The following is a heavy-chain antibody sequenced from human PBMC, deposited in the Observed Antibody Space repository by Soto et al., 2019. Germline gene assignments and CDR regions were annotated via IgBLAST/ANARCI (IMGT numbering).Heavy chain of an antibody. CDR2: INPSGGST. CDR1: GYTFTSYY. V-gene: IGHV1-46*01. CDR3: VVLGPDSSGLPGVGY. D-gene: IGHD3-22*01. J-gene: IGHJ4*02. Sequence: ASVKVSCKASGYTFTSYYMHWVRQAPGQGLEWMGIINPSGGSTSYAQKFQGRVTMTRDTSTSTVYMELSSLRSEDTAVYYCVVLGPDSSGLPGVGYWGQGTLVTVS.